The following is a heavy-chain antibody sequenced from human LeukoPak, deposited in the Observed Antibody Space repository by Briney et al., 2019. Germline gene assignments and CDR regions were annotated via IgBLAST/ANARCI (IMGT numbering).Heavy chain of an antibody. CDR3: ARDLSGSYWDY. D-gene: IGHD1-26*01. CDR1: GGSISSSSYY. Sequence: SETLSLTCTVSGGSISSSSYYWGLIRQPPEKGLEWIGSIYYSGSTYYNPSLKSRITISVDTSKNQFSLKLSSVTAADTAVYYCARDLSGSYWDYWGQGTLVTVSS. J-gene: IGHJ4*02. V-gene: IGHV4-39*07. CDR2: IYYSGST.